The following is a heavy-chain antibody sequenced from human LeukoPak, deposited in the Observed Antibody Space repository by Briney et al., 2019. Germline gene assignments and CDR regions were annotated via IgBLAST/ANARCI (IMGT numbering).Heavy chain of an antibody. V-gene: IGHV3-74*01. Sequence: QPGGSLRLSCAASGFTFSSYAMSWVRQAPGKGLEWVSRINSDGSSTSYADSVKGRFTISRDNAKNTLYLQMDSLRAEDTAVYYCARDPPYDILTHYGMDVWGKGTTVTVSS. CDR3: ARDPPYDILTHYGMDV. CDR2: INSDGSST. CDR1: GFTFSSYA. D-gene: IGHD3-9*01. J-gene: IGHJ6*04.